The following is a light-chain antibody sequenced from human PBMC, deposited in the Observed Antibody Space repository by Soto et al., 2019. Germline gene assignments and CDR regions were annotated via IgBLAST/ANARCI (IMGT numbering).Light chain of an antibody. CDR3: QQYNNWPWT. CDR2: GAS. J-gene: IGKJ1*01. Sequence: IVMTQSPATLSVSPGGRATRSCRASQSISDTLAWYQQKPGQAPRLLIYGASTRAPGFPARFSGSGSGTDFTLTISSLQSEDFAVYYCQQYNNWPWTFGQGTKVDIK. CDR1: QSISDT. V-gene: IGKV3-15*01.